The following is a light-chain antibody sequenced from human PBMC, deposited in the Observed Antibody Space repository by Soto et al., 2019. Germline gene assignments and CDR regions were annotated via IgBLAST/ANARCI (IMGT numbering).Light chain of an antibody. CDR1: SGSVSTSYY. CDR3: VLYMGSGIWV. V-gene: IGLV8-61*01. CDR2: STN. J-gene: IGLJ2*01. Sequence: QTVVTQEPSFSVSPGGTVTLTCGLSSGSVSTSYYPSWYHQTPGQAPRTLIYSTNTRSSGVPDRFSGSILGNKAALNITGAQADDESDYFCVLYMGSGIWVFGGGTKVTVL.